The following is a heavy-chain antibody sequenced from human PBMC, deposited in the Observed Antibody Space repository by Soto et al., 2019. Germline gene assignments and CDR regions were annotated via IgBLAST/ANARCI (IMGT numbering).Heavy chain of an antibody. CDR1: GGTFNNYA. CDR3: ARLIGEGYSGTYALDY. Sequence: QVQLVQSGAEVKKPGSSVKVSCKASGGTFNNYAISWVRQAPGQGLEWMGGIIPLFGTANYAQKFEGRVKITADKYTDTAYMELSSLKSEDTAVYYCARLIGEGYSGTYALDYWGQGTLVTVSS. D-gene: IGHD1-26*01. V-gene: IGHV1-69*06. J-gene: IGHJ4*02. CDR2: IIPLFGTA.